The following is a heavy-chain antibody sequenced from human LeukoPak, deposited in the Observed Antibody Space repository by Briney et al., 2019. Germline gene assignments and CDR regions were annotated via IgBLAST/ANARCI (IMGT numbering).Heavy chain of an antibody. CDR1: GGSISSGDYY. Sequence: PSETLSLTCTVSGGSISSGDYYWSWIRQPPGKGLEGIGFIYYSGSTYYHPSLKSRVTISVHTSKNQFSLKLSSVTAADTAVYYCARHLVGITTFDYWGQGTLVTVSS. CDR3: ARHLVGITTFDY. D-gene: IGHD1-1*01. V-gene: IGHV4-30-4*08. J-gene: IGHJ4*02. CDR2: IYYSGST.